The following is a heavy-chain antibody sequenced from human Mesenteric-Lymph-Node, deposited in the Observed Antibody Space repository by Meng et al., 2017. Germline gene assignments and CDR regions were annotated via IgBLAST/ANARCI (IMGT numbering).Heavy chain of an antibody. D-gene: IGHD3-10*01. V-gene: IGHV5-51*01. J-gene: IGHJ3*02. CDR1: GYIFTSHW. CDR2: ISSGDSDT. CDR3: ARAEPFITMVRGANWDAFDI. Sequence: GESLKISCECTGYIFTSHWIAWVRQMPGKGLEWMGMISSGDSDTRYSPAFRGQVTISADRSISTAYLQWSSLKASDTAMYYCARAEPFITMVRGANWDAFDIWGQGTMVTVSS.